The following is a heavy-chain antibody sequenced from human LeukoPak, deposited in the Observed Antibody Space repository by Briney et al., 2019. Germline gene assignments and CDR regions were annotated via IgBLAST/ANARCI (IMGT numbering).Heavy chain of an antibody. J-gene: IGHJ5*02. D-gene: IGHD3-10*01. CDR2: IFYSGST. CDR1: GASISSGVYY. V-gene: IGHV4-31*03. CDR3: ARGPWFGDSNWFDP. Sequence: SETLSLTCTVSGASISSGVYYWSWIRQHPEKGLEWIGYIFYSGSTYYNPSLKSRVTISVDTSKNQFSLKLSSVTAADTAVYYCARGPWFGDSNWFDPWGQGTLVTVSS.